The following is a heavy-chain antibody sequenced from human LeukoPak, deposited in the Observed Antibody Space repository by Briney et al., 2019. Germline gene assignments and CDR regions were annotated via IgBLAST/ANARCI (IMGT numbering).Heavy chain of an antibody. CDR1: GFTLSSYE. J-gene: IGHJ6*02. Sequence: GGSLRLSCAASGFTLSSYEMNWVRQASGKGLEWVSFISSSGSTVNYVDSVKDRFTISRDNAKNSLCLQMDSLRAEDTAVYYCARWYCDKNICPSYYYGMDVWGQGTTVTVSS. CDR3: ARWYCDKNICPSYYYGMDV. D-gene: IGHD2/OR15-2a*01. V-gene: IGHV3-48*03. CDR2: ISSSGSTV.